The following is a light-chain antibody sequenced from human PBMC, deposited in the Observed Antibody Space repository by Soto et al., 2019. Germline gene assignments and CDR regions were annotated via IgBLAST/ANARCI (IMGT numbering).Light chain of an antibody. V-gene: IGKV3-11*01. Sequence: VLTQSPATLSLYPGERATLSCRASQTVGAYIAWYQQKPGQAPRLLIYATSYRATGIPARFSGSGSGTDFTLTISSLEPEDFGIYYCQQRSISSFGPGTTVEIK. CDR1: QTVGAY. J-gene: IGKJ1*01. CDR2: ATS. CDR3: QQRSISS.